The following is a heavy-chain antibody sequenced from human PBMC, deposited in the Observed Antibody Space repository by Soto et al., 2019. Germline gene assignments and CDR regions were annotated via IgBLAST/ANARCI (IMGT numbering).Heavy chain of an antibody. D-gene: IGHD6-19*01. CDR1: GFIFSGFW. CDR3: ARGSGFLIDR. Sequence: GGSLRLSCAASGFIFSGFWMNWVRQAPGKGLEWVAIIKEDGSEKYYVDSVKGRFTISRDNADNSLYLQMDSLRVEDTDVYYCARGSGFLIDRWGQGTPVTVSS. CDR2: IKEDGSEK. J-gene: IGHJ5*02. V-gene: IGHV3-7*01.